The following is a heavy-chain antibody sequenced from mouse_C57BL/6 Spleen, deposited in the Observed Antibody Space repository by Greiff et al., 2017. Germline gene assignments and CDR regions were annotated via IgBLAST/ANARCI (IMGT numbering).Heavy chain of an antibody. CDR2: IYPGDGDT. V-gene: IGHV1-82*01. J-gene: IGHJ3*01. D-gene: IGHD1-1*01. CDR3: ARDYYGSRDWFAY. CDR1: GYAFSSSW. Sequence: VKLMESGPELVKPGASVKISCKASGYAFSSSWMNWVKQRPGKGLEWIGRIYPGDGDTNYNGKFKGKATLTADKSSSTAYMQLSSLTSEDSAVYFCARDYYGSRDWFAYWGQGTLVTVSA.